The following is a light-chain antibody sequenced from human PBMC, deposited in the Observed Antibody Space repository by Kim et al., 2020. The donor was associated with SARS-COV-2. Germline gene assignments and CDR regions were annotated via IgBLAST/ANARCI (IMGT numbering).Light chain of an antibody. CDR2: GAS. CDR1: QDISNY. Sequence: DIQMTQSPSSLSASVGDRVTITCRASQDISNYLAWYQQKPGKVPELLIYGASALQAGVPSRFSGSGSGTDFALTIISLQPEDVATYYCQNYKSAPRTFGQGTKVEIK. V-gene: IGKV1-27*01. J-gene: IGKJ1*01. CDR3: QNYKSAPRT.